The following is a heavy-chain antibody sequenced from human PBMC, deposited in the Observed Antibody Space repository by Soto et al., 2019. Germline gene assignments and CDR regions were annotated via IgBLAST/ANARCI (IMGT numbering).Heavy chain of an antibody. V-gene: IGHV5-51*01. CDR1: GYSFASYW. CDR2: IFPTDSTT. D-gene: IGHD2-2*03. CDR3: ARAVVGYCSSASCPADY. J-gene: IGHJ4*02. Sequence: GESLKISCKGSGYSFASYWISWVRQMPGKGLEWMGMIFPTDSTTTYSPSFQGQVTISADKSISTGYLQWSSLKASDTAMYYCARAVVGYCSSASCPADYWGQGTLVTVSS.